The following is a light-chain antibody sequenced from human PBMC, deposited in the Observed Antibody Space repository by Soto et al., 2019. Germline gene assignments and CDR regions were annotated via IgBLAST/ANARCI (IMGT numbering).Light chain of an antibody. CDR1: QSVSTN. CDR2: CAS. J-gene: IGKJ2*01. V-gene: IGKV3-15*01. CDR3: QQYHNWPPYT. Sequence: EIVMTQSPATLSVSPGERATLSCRASQSVSTNLSWYQQKPGQAPRLLMYCASTRATGIPARFSGSGSGTEFTLTISILQSEDFAVYYCQQYHNWPPYTFGQGTKLEIK.